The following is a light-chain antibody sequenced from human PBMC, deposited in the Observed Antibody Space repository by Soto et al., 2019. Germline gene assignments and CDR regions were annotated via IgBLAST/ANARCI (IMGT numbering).Light chain of an antibody. J-gene: IGKJ5*01. V-gene: IGKV3-20*01. Sequence: EIVLTQSPGTLSLSPGERATLSCRASQSVSSRLAWYQQKPGQAPRLLIYGASNRATGIPDRFSGSGSGTDFTLTISRLEPEDFAVFYCQQYGTSEIIFGQGTRLEI. CDR3: QQYGTSEII. CDR2: GAS. CDR1: QSVSSR.